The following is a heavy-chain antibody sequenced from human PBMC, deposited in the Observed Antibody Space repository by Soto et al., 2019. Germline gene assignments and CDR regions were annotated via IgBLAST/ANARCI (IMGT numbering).Heavy chain of an antibody. CDR3: AITGYSYGSPTFFDY. CDR2: IIPIFGTA. D-gene: IGHD5-18*01. CDR1: GGTFSSYA. J-gene: IGHJ4*02. Sequence: ASVKVSCKASGGTFSSYAISWVRQAPGQGLEWMGGIIPIFGTANYAQKFQGRVTITADESTSTAYMELSSLRSEDTAVYYCAITGYSYGSPTFFDYWGQGTLVTVSS. V-gene: IGHV1-69*13.